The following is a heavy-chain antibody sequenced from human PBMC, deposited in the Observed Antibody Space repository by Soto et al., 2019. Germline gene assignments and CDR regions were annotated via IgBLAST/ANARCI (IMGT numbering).Heavy chain of an antibody. D-gene: IGHD3-10*01. CDR3: ARPDNEYTAGSTIDK. J-gene: IGHJ4*02. CDR1: GGSFSGYY. CDR2: INHSGST. Sequence: PSETLSLTCAAYGGSFSGYYWSWIRQPPGKGLEWIGEINHSGSTNYNPSLKSRVTISVDTSKNQFSLKLRSVTAADAAVYYCARPDNEYTAGSTIDKWGQETLITLS. V-gene: IGHV4-34*01.